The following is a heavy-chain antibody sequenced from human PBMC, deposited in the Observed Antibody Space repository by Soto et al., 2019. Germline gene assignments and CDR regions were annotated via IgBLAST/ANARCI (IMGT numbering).Heavy chain of an antibody. CDR1: GGSVSSGSYY. J-gene: IGHJ4*02. CDR2: IYYSGST. Sequence: SETLSLTCTVSGGSVSSGSYYWSWIRQPPGKGLEWIGYIYYSGSTNYNPSLKSRVTISVDTSKNQFSLKLSSVTAADTAVYYCAREGHRAYFDYWGQGTLVTVSS. V-gene: IGHV4-61*01. CDR3: AREGHRAYFDY.